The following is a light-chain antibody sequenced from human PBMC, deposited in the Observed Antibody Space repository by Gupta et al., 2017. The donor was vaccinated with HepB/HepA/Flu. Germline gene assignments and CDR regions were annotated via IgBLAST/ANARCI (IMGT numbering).Light chain of an antibody. J-gene: IGKJ1*01. CDR1: QDISNF. V-gene: IGKV1-9*01. CDR3: QQINTYPKT. Sequence: IKLTQSPSFLSASVGDRVTIACRAGQDISNFLAWYQQKPGKAPQLLIYAASTLESGVPSRFSGSGSGTEFTLTISSLQPEDIAAYYCQQINTYPKTFGQGTKVEIK. CDR2: AAS.